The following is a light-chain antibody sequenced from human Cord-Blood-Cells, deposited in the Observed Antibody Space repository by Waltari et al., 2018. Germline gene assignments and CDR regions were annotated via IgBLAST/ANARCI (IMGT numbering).Light chain of an antibody. V-gene: IGLV6-57*03. Sequence: NFMLTQPHSVSESPGKTVTISCTRSSGSIASNSVQWYQQRPGSAPTTVIYEDNQRPSGAPDRFSGSIDSSSNSASLTISGLKTEDEADYYCQSYDSSNQVFGGGTKLTVL. J-gene: IGLJ3*02. CDR3: QSYDSSNQV. CDR1: SGSIASNS. CDR2: EDN.